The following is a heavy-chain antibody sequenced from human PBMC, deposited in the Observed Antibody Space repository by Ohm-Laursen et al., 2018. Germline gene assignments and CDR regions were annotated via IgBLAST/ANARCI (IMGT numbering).Heavy chain of an antibody. J-gene: IGHJ4*02. D-gene: IGHD3-10*01. CDR1: GYTFTSYG. CDR2: ISAYNGNT. V-gene: IGHV1-18*01. Sequence: ASVKVSCTGSGYTFTSYGISWLRQTPGQGLEWMGWISAYNGNTNYAQKLQVRVTMTKDTSTSTAYMELRSLRSDDTAVYYCARRERHLRGVFDNWGQGTLVTVSS. CDR3: ARRERHLRGVFDN.